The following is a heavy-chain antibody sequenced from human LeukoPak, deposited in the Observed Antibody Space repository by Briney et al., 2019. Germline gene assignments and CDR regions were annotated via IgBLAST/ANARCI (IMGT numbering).Heavy chain of an antibody. CDR2: INKDGSEE. J-gene: IGHJ6*02. CDR1: EFMFSDYW. Sequence: PGGSLRLSCAASEFMFSDYWMCWVRQAPGKGPEWVASINKDGSEEYYADSVKGRFTVSRDNAKNSLFLQMNNLRVEDTAIYYCATYDNWVAGDVWGQGTTVSVSS. CDR3: ATYDNWVAGDV. V-gene: IGHV3-7*01. D-gene: IGHD1-1*01.